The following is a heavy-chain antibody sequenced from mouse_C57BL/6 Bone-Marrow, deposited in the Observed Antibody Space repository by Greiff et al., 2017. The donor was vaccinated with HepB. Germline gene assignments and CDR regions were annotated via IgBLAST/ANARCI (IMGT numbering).Heavy chain of an antibody. CDR3: ARHYVFEY. Sequence: QVQLQQPGAELVRPGTSVKLSCKASGYTFTSYWMHWVKQRPGQGLEWIGVIDPSDSYTNYNQKFKGKATLTVDTSSSTAYMQLSSLTSEDSAVYYCARHYVFEYWGQGTTLTVSS. CDR1: GYTFTSYW. J-gene: IGHJ2*01. V-gene: IGHV1-59*01. D-gene: IGHD1-1*01. CDR2: IDPSDSYT.